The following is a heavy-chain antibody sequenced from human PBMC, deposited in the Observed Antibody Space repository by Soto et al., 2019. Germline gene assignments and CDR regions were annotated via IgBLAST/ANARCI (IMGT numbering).Heavy chain of an antibody. CDR3: ARELGSGYDPGDY. D-gene: IGHD5-12*01. CDR1: GDTFTIFA. J-gene: IGHJ4*02. CDR2: IIPTIGTT. Sequence: QVQLVQSGAEVKKPGSSVKVSCKASGDTFTIFAISWVRQAPGQGLEWMGGIIPTIGTTNYAQRFQGRITSTGDESTGTAYMELSSLKSEDTAVYYCARELGSGYDPGDYWGQGTLVTVSS. V-gene: IGHV1-69*12.